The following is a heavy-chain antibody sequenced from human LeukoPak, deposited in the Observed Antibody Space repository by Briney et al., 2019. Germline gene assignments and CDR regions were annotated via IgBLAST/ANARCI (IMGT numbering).Heavy chain of an antibody. CDR2: ISSSGSYI. V-gene: IGHV3-21*04. CDR3: AKDARRSSGWWFFDH. CDR1: GFTFSRYS. D-gene: IGHD6-19*01. J-gene: IGHJ4*02. Sequence: GGSLRLSCGASGFTFSRYSMNWVRQAPGKGLEWVSSISSSGSYIYYADSVRGRFTLSRDKSKNTLYLQMNSLRAEDTAVYYCAKDARRSSGWWFFDHWGQGTLVTVSS.